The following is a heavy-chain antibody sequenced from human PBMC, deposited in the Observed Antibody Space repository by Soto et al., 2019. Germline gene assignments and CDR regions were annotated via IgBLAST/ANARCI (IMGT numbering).Heavy chain of an antibody. CDR2: IRDSDGTT. V-gene: IGHV3-23*01. CDR3: ARCILQNSVFGH. J-gene: IGHJ4*02. D-gene: IGHD1-26*01. Sequence: PGGSLRLSCAASGFGFSTYAMTWVRQAPGKGLEWVSGIRDSDGTTYYADSVKGRFIISRDISENTVYLQMNSLRAEDTALYFCARCILQNSVFGHWCQGT. CDR1: GFGFSTYA.